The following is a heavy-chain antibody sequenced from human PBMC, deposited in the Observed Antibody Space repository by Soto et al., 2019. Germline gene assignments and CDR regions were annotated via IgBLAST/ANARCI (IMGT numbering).Heavy chain of an antibody. CDR1: GFTFSSYA. D-gene: IGHD6-19*01. V-gene: IGHV3-64D*08. CDR3: VKPYSSGWYVSAAFDI. CDR2: ISSNGGST. J-gene: IGHJ3*02. Sequence: GGSLRLSCSASGFTFSSYAMHWVRQAPGKGLEYVSAISSNGGSTYYADSVKGRFTISRDNSKNTLYLQMSSLRAEDTAVYYCVKPYSSGWYVSAAFDIWGQGTMVTVSS.